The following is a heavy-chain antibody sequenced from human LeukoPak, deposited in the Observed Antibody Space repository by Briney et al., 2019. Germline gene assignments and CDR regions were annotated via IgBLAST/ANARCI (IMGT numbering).Heavy chain of an antibody. CDR3: ARGLRLVAQIDY. Sequence: TGGSLRLSCAVSGFTVSSNFMSWVRQAPGKGLEWVSVIYSGGPTYYADSVKGRFTISRDNSKNTLFLQMNSLRAEDTAVYYCARGLRLVAQIDYWGQGTLVTVSS. V-gene: IGHV3-53*01. CDR1: GFTVSSNF. J-gene: IGHJ4*02. CDR2: IYSGGPT. D-gene: IGHD6-6*01.